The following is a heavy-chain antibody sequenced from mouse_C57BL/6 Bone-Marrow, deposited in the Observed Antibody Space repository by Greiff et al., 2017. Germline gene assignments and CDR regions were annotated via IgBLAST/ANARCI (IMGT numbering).Heavy chain of an antibody. Sequence: QVQLQQPGAELVKPGASVKLSCKASGYTFTSYWMHWVKQRPGQGLEWIGMIHPHSGSTNYNEKFKSKATLTVDKSSSTAYMQLSSLTSEDSAVYYCARSRYYKGDYWGQGTTRTVSS. CDR3: ARSRYYKGDY. CDR1: GYTFTSYW. D-gene: IGHD1-1*01. CDR2: IHPHSGST. V-gene: IGHV1-64*01. J-gene: IGHJ2*01.